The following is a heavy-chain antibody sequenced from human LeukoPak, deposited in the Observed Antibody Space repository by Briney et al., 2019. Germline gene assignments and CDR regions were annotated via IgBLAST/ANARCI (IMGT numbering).Heavy chain of an antibody. D-gene: IGHD6-6*01. CDR2: ISAYNGNT. CDR3: ARDLSIAARLSVSDAFDI. CDR1: GYTFTGYY. J-gene: IGHJ3*02. V-gene: IGHV1-18*04. Sequence: ASVKVSCKASGYTFTGYYMHWVRQAPGQGLEWMGWISAYNGNTNYAQKLQGRVTMTTDTSTSTAYMELRSLRSDDTAVYYCARDLSIAARLSVSDAFDIWGQGTMVTVSS.